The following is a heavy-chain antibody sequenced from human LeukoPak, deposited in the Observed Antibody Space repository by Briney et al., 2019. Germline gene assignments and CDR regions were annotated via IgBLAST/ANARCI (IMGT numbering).Heavy chain of an antibody. V-gene: IGHV3-23*01. J-gene: IGHJ4*02. Sequence: GGSLRLSCAASGFTFSSYAMSWVRQAPGKGLEWVSAISGSGGSTYYADSVKGRFTVSRDNSKNTLYLQMNSLRAEDTAVYYCAKVRSGWSFFDYWGQGTLVTVSS. CDR1: GFTFSSYA. CDR3: AKVRSGWSFFDY. D-gene: IGHD6-19*01. CDR2: ISGSGGST.